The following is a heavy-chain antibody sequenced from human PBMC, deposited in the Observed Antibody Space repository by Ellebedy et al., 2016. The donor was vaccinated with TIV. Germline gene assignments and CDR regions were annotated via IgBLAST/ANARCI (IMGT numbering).Heavy chain of an antibody. D-gene: IGHD3-10*01. CDR3: AKDSGRSGWISDY. Sequence: PGGSLRLSCAASGFTFNTYAMRWFRQAPGKGLEWVSALTTGGVTFYADSVKGRFTISRDSSKNTLYLQMNSLRVEDTAVYYCAKDSGRSGWISDYWGQGTLVTVSS. CDR1: GFTFNTYA. V-gene: IGHV3-23*01. CDR2: LTTGGVT. J-gene: IGHJ4*02.